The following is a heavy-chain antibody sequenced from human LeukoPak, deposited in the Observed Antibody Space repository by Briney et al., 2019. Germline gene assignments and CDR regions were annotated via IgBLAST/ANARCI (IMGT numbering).Heavy chain of an antibody. CDR2: IYFSGNT. CDR1: RGSVTSYY. CDR3: ARGGVAGPAHGPYYFDY. J-gene: IGHJ4*02. D-gene: IGHD6-19*01. Sequence: SETLSLTCTVSRGSVTSYYWSWIRQPPGKGLEWIGDIYFSGNTKYNPSLQSRVTISLDMSQNQFSLRLRSVTAADTAVYYCARGGVAGPAHGPYYFDYWGQGTLVTVSS. V-gene: IGHV4-59*02.